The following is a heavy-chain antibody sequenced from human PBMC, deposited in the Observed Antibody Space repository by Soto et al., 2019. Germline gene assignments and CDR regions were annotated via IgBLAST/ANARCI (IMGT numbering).Heavy chain of an antibody. CDR3: ARGRDIVVVPAADDYYYYMDV. V-gene: IGHV3-33*01. CDR1: GFTFSSYG. D-gene: IGHD2-2*01. J-gene: IGHJ6*03. CDR2: IWYDGSNK. Sequence: QVQLVESGGGVVQPGRSLRLSCAASGFTFSSYGMHWVRQAPGKGLEWVAVIWYDGSNKYYADSVKGRFTISRDNSKNTRYLQMNSRSAEDTAVYYSARGRDIVVVPAADDYYYYMDVGGKGTTVTVSS.